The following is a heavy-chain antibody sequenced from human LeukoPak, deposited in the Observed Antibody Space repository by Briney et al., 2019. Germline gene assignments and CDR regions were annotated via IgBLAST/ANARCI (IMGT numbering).Heavy chain of an antibody. CDR1: GGSISSSSYY. D-gene: IGHD6-19*01. CDR3: AREQWLRFDY. J-gene: IGHJ4*02. Sequence: PSETLSLTCTVSGGSISSSSYYWGWIRQPPGKGLEWIGTIYYSGSTYYNPSLKSRVTISVDTSKNQFSLKLTSVTPEDTAVYYCAREQWLRFDYWGQGTLVTVSS. V-gene: IGHV4-39*02. CDR2: IYYSGST.